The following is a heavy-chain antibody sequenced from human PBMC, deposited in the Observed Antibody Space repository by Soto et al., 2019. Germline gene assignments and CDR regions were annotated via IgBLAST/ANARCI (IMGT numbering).Heavy chain of an antibody. Sequence: TGGSLRLSCAASGFTFDDYGMSWVRQAPGKGLEWVFGINWNGGSTGYADSVKGRFTISRDNAKNSLYLQMNSLRAEDTALYHCARDRRTTGKYYFDYWGQGTLVTVSS. CDR1: GFTFDDYG. CDR2: INWNGGST. J-gene: IGHJ4*02. V-gene: IGHV3-20*01. CDR3: ARDRRTTGKYYFDY. D-gene: IGHD1-1*01.